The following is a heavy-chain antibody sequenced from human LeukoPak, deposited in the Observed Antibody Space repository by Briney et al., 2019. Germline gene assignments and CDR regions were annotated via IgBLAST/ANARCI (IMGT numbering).Heavy chain of an antibody. CDR3: ARVRSSSQGYYYYYGMDV. CDR2: ISYDGSNK. V-gene: IGHV3-30-3*01. Sequence: PGRSLRLSCAASGFTFSSYAMHWVRQAPGKGLEWVAVISYDGSNKYYADSVKGRFTFSRDNSKNTLYLQMNSLRAEDTAVYYCARVRSSSQGYYYYYGMDVWGQGTTVTVSS. D-gene: IGHD6-13*01. CDR1: GFTFSSYA. J-gene: IGHJ6*02.